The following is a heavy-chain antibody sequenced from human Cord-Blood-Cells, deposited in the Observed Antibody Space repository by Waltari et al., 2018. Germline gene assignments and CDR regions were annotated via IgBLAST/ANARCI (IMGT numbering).Heavy chain of an antibody. Sequence: QVQLVQSGAEVKKPGASVKVSCKASGYTFTGYYMHWVRQAPGQGLEWMGRINPNSGGTNYAQKFQGRVTMARDTSISTAYMELSRLRSDDTAVYYCARAYSSGWYYFDYWGQGTLVTVSS. CDR2: INPNSGGT. CDR1: GYTFTGYY. CDR3: ARAYSSGWYYFDY. J-gene: IGHJ4*02. D-gene: IGHD6-19*01. V-gene: IGHV1-2*06.